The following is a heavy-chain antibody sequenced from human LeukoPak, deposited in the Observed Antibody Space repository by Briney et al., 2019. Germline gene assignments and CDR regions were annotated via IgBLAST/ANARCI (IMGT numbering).Heavy chain of an antibody. CDR3: ARDQEYYDILTGYYNWFDP. CDR2: ISSSSSYI. Sequence: PGGSLRLSCAASGFTFSSYSMNWVRQAPGKGLEWVSSISSSSSYIYYADSVKGRFTISRDNAKNSLYLQMNSLRAEDTAVYYCARDQEYYDILTGYYNWFDPWGQGTLVTVSS. CDR1: GFTFSSYS. J-gene: IGHJ5*02. V-gene: IGHV3-21*01. D-gene: IGHD3-9*01.